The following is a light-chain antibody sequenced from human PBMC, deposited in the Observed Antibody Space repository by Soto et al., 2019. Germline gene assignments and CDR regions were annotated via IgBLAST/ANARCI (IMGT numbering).Light chain of an antibody. V-gene: IGKV3-20*01. CDR1: QSVSKY. CDR3: QQYGGSPQT. J-gene: IGKJ1*01. CDR2: GAS. Sequence: EIVLTQSPGTLALSPGEGATLSCRASQSVSKYLAWYQQKPGQAPRLLIYGASSRATGIPDSFSGSGSGTDFTLTISRLEPEDFAVYYCQQYGGSPQTFEQGTKVEIK.